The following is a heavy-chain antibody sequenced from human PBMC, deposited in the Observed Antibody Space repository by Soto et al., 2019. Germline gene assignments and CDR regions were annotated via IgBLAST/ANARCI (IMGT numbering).Heavy chain of an antibody. J-gene: IGHJ4*02. CDR1: GFTFSSYS. CDR2: ISGSSSYI. V-gene: IGHV3-21*01. D-gene: IGHD3-22*01. CDR3: VRDYYDSSGYAAFLDY. Sequence: GGSLRLSCAASGFTFSSYSMNWVRQAPGKGLEWVSSISGSSSYIYYADSVKGRFTISRDNAKNSLYLQMNSLRAEDTAVYYCVRDYYDSSGYAAFLDYWGQGTLVTVS.